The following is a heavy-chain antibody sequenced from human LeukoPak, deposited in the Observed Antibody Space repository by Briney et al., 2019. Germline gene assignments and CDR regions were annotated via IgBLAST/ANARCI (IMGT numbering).Heavy chain of an antibody. CDR3: AKDRPSSWSREIDY. Sequence: ASVKVSCKASGGTFSSYAISWVRQAPGQGLEWMGRIIPILGIANYAQKFQGRVTITADKSTSTAYMELSSLRSEDTAVYYCAKDRPSSWSREIDYWGQGTLVTVSS. CDR1: GGTFSSYA. J-gene: IGHJ4*02. D-gene: IGHD6-13*01. V-gene: IGHV1-69*04. CDR2: IIPILGIA.